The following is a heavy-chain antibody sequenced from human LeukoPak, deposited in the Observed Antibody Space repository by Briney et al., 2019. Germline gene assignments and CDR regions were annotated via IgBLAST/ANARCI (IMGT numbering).Heavy chain of an antibody. V-gene: IGHV4-61*01. CDR2: FFYSGSTNYGST. CDR1: GGSVTSGNYY. D-gene: IGHD1-1*01. CDR3: ARETSDS. Sequence: SESLSLTCSVSGGSVTSGNYYWSWIRQPPGKGLEWIGYFFYSGSTNYGSTNYSPSLKSRVTISVDTSKNQFSLKLNSVTAADTAMYYCARETSDSWGQGTLVTVSS. J-gene: IGHJ5*01.